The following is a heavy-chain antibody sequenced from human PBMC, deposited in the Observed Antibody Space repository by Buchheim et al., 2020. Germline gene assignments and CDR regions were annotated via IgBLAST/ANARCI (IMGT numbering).Heavy chain of an antibody. D-gene: IGHD3-22*01. CDR1: GYTFTIYH. Sequence: QVQLVQPGAEVKKPGASVKVSCKASGYTFTIYHMHWVPQAPGQGLEWMGMINPSGGSTSYAQMFQGRVTMTRNTSTNTVNMELSSLRSEDTAVYYCAVEDTSGYTLDFWGQGTL. CDR3: AVEDTSGYTLDF. V-gene: IGHV1-46*01. CDR2: INPSGGST. J-gene: IGHJ4*02.